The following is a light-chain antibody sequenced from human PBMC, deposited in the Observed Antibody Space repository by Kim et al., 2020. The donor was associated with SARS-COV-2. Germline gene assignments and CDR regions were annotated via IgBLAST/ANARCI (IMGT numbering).Light chain of an antibody. J-gene: IGLJ3*02. CDR3: AIWYSNTWV. V-gene: IGLV5-39*01. Sequence: FTCTCRSGIHVDIYTIFWYQQKPGSLPRYLLRYKSDSNKEQGSGVPSRFSGSKDASTNADLVLISGLQSEDEACYYCAIWYSNTWVIGGGTQLSVL. CDR1: SGIHVDIYT. CDR2: YKSDSNK.